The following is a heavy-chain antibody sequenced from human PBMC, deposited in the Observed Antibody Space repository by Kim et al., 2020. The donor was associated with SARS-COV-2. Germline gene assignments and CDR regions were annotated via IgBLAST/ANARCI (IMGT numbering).Heavy chain of an antibody. Sequence: GGSLRLSCAASGFSFTNAWMTWVRQAPGKGLEWVGRIKSKSDGGTSDYAVSVKGRFNISRDDSKNTLYLQMTSLKTEDTAVYYCTTVNSGRRNRWFDPWGQGTLVTVSS. D-gene: IGHD5-12*01. V-gene: IGHV3-15*01. CDR1: GFSFTNAW. CDR3: TTVNSGRRNRWFDP. CDR2: IKSKSDGGTS. J-gene: IGHJ5*02.